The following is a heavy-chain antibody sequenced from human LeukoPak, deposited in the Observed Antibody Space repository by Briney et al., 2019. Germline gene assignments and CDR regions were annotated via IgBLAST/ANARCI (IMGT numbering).Heavy chain of an antibody. J-gene: IGHJ4*02. CDR2: ISGRGGST. Sequence: GGSLRLSCAASGFTFSSHAMSWVRQAPGKGLEWVSAISGRGGSTYYADSVKGRFTISRDNSKNTLYLQMNSLRAEDTAVYYCAKAAGRGYNYGDYFDYWGQGTLVTVSS. D-gene: IGHD5-18*01. CDR1: GFTFSSHA. CDR3: AKAAGRGYNYGDYFDY. V-gene: IGHV3-23*01.